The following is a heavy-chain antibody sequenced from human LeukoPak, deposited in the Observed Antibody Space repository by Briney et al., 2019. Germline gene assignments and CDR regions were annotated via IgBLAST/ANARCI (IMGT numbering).Heavy chain of an antibody. CDR3: AREFVEQWLVRKYFDY. V-gene: IGHV4-4*02. CDR2: IYHSGST. Sequence: SGTLSLTCAVSGGSISSSSWWSWVRQPPGKGLEWIGEIYHSGSTNYNPSLKSRVTISVDKSKNQFSLKLSSVTAADTAVYYCAREFVEQWLVRKYFDYWGQGTLVTVSS. D-gene: IGHD6-19*01. J-gene: IGHJ4*02. CDR1: GGSISSSSW.